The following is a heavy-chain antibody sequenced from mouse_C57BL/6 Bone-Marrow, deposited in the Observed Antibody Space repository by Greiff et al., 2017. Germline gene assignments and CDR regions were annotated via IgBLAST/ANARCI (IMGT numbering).Heavy chain of an antibody. V-gene: IGHV1-85*01. CDR2: IYPRDGST. Sequence: QVQLQQSGPELVKPGASVKLSCKASGYTFTSYDINWVKQRPGQGLEWIGWIYPRDGSTKYSEKFKGKATLTVDTSSRTAYMEIHSLASEDSPVYFCATNYCISCWSFDFCCTGTTVTVSS. J-gene: IGHJ1*03. CDR1: GYTFTSYD. D-gene: IGHD1-1*01. CDR3: ATNYCISCWSFDF.